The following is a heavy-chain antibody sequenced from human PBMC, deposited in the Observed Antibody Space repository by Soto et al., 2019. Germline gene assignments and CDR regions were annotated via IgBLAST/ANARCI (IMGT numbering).Heavy chain of an antibody. D-gene: IGHD4-4*01. V-gene: IGHV3-74*01. CDR3: SRDLDYRSAVDY. CDR1: GFTFNNYW. Sequence: EVQLVESGGGLVQPGGSLRLSCAASGFTFNNYWMHWVRQAPGKGLVWVSRIKSDGSITTYADFVKGRFTISSDNATHTLDLQINCLRAEDTAVYYCSRDLDYRSAVDYWGQGTLVTVSS. CDR2: IKSDGSIT. J-gene: IGHJ4*02.